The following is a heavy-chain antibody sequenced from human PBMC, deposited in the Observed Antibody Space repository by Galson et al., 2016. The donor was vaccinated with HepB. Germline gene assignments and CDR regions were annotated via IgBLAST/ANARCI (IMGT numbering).Heavy chain of an antibody. CDR1: AGSISTYY. V-gene: IGHV4-59*08. CDR2: IYYTGST. Sequence: SETLSLTCSVSAGSISTYYWSWIRQSPGKGLEWIGCIYYTGSTDYNPSLESRVTISVDTSKNQFSLKLSSVTAAVTAVYYCARAYYDIWSGSQRDFFDHWGQGTLVTVSS. CDR3: ARAYYDIWSGSQRDFFDH. J-gene: IGHJ4*02. D-gene: IGHD3-3*01.